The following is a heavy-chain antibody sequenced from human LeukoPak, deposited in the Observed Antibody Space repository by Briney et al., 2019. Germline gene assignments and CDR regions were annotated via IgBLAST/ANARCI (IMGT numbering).Heavy chain of an antibody. CDR3: AKDGGFWSDYSYFDY. Sequence: VGSLRLSCAPSGFTLSSHRMDWVRQAPGKGLEWVSSISSRSSFKDYADSVKGRFTISRDNAKNLLYLQMNSLRAEDTAVYFCAKDGGFWSDYSYFDYWGQGTQVTVSS. J-gene: IGHJ4*02. V-gene: IGHV3-21*06. CDR2: ISSRSSFK. CDR1: GFTLSSHR. D-gene: IGHD3-3*01.